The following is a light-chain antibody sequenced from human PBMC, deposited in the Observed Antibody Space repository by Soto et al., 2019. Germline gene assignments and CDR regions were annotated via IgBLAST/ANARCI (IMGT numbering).Light chain of an antibody. Sequence: QSALTQPASVSGSPGQSITISCTGTSSDVGDYNYVSWYQQHPGKAPKLMIFDVSNRPSGVSNCFSGSKSGNTASLTISGLQAEDEAEYYCSSYTSSSTYVFGTGTKVTVL. CDR1: SSDVGDYNY. CDR3: SSYTSSSTYV. V-gene: IGLV2-14*01. J-gene: IGLJ1*01. CDR2: DVS.